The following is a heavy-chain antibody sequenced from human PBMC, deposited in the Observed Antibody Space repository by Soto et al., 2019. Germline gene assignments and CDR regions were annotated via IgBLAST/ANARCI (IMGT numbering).Heavy chain of an antibody. V-gene: IGHV1-69*01. CDR1: GGTFSSYA. CDR3: ARRTMVRGVIIGHWYFDL. Sequence: QVQLVQSGAEVKKPGSSVKVSCKASGGTFSSYAISWVRQVPGQGLEWMGGIIPIFGTANYAQKFQGRVTITADESTSTAYMELSSLRSEDTAVYYCARRTMVRGVIIGHWYFDLWGRGTLVTVSS. CDR2: IIPIFGTA. J-gene: IGHJ2*01. D-gene: IGHD3-10*01.